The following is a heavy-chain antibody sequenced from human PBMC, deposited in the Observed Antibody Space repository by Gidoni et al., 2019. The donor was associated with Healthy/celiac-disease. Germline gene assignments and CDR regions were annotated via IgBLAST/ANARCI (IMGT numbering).Heavy chain of an antibody. CDR2: ISSSSSYI. D-gene: IGHD6-19*01. J-gene: IGHJ6*02. V-gene: IGHV3-21*01. CDR3: ASPRRRYSSSNYYYGMDV. CDR1: GFTFSSYS. Sequence: EVQLVESGGGLVKPGGSLRLSCAASGFTFSSYSMNWVRQAPGKGLEWVSSISSSSSYIYYADSVKGRFTISRDNAKNSLYLQMNSLRAEDTAVYYCASPRRRYSSSNYYYGMDVWGQGTTVTVSS.